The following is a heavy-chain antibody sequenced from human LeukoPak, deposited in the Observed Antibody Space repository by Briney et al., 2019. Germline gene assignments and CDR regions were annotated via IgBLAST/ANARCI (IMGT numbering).Heavy chain of an antibody. CDR2: IYYGGST. V-gene: IGHV4-59*01. CDR3: ARATTLISYFDY. Sequence: SETLSLTCTVSGGSISSYYWSWIRQPPGKGLEWIGYIYYGGSTNYNPSLKSRVAISLDTSKNQFSLKLSSVTAADTAMYYCARATTLISYFDYWGQGTLVTVSS. J-gene: IGHJ4*02. D-gene: IGHD4-11*01. CDR1: GGSISSYY.